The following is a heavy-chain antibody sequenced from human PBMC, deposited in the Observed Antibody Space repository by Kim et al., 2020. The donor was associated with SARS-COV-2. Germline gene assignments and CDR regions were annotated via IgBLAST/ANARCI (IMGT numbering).Heavy chain of an antibody. J-gene: IGHJ4*02. D-gene: IGHD6-6*01. CDR1: GGSISSGSYY. CDR3: ARGEGRFEYSSSYYFDY. V-gene: IGHV4-61*02. Sequence: SETLSLTCTVSGGSISSGSYYWSWIRQPAGKGLEWIGRIYTSGSTNYNPSLKSRVTISVDTSKNQFSLKLSSVTAADTAVYYCARGEGRFEYSSSYYFDYWGQGTLVTVSS. CDR2: IYTSGST.